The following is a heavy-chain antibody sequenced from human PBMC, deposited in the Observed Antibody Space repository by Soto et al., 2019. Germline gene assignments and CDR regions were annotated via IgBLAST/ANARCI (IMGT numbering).Heavy chain of an antibody. Sequence: EVQLLESGGGLIQPGGSLRLSCKASGFTFSSYAMSWVRQAPGKGLEWVAAIIGSGGSTYYADSVKGRFTITRDNSKNSLLLRMNRLSAEETAVYYCAKESGTKVRRVLYYLGQGTLVNVSP. D-gene: IGHD3-10*01. CDR2: IIGSGGST. V-gene: IGHV3-23*01. CDR3: AKESGTKVRRVLYY. CDR1: GFTFSSYA. J-gene: IGHJ4*02.